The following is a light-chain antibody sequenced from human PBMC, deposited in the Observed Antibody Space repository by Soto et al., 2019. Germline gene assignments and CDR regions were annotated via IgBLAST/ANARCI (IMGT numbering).Light chain of an antibody. Sequence: AIRMTQSPSSFSASTGDRVTITCRASQGISSYLAWYQQKPGKAPKLLIYAASTLQSGVPSRFSGSGSGTDLTLTISCLQSEDFATYYWQQYYSYPPPFGQGTKVEIK. CDR1: QGISSY. J-gene: IGKJ1*01. CDR2: AAS. V-gene: IGKV1-8*01. CDR3: QQYYSYPPP.